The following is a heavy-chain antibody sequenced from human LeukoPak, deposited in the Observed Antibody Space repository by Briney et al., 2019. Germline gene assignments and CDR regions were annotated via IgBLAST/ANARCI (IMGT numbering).Heavy chain of an antibody. CDR1: GGSIGSSSYY. CDR2: IYYSGST. V-gene: IGHV4-39*01. Sequence: PSETPSLTCTVSGGSIGSSSYYWGWIRQPPGKGLEWIGSIYYSGSTYYNPSLKSRVTISVDTSKNQFSLKLSSVTAADTAVYYCARHEGHSSGWYLYFDYWGQGTLVTVSS. CDR3: ARHEGHSSGWYLYFDY. J-gene: IGHJ4*02. D-gene: IGHD6-19*01.